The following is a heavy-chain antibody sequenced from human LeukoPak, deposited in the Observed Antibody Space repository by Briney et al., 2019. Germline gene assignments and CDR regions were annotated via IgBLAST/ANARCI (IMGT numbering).Heavy chain of an antibody. CDR2: ISSSSSYI. Sequence: PGGSLRLSCAASGFTFSSYSMNWVRQAPGRGLEWVSSISSSSSYIYYADSVKGRFTISRDNTKNSLYLQMNSLRAEDTAVYYCARDGLVIDDYWGQGTLLTVSS. J-gene: IGHJ4*02. D-gene: IGHD3/OR15-3a*01. CDR1: GFTFSSYS. V-gene: IGHV3-21*01. CDR3: ARDGLVIDDY.